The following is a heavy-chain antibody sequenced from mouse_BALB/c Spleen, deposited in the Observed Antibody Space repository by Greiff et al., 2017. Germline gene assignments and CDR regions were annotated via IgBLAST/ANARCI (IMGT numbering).Heavy chain of an antibody. Sequence: EVQVVESGGGLVKPGGSLKLSCAASGFTFSDYYMYWVRQTPEKRLEWVATISDGGSYTYYPDSVKGRFTISRDNAKNNLYLQMSSLKSEDTAMYYCATYYGSSYDYAMDYWGQGTSVTVSS. D-gene: IGHD1-1*01. CDR2: ISDGGSYT. V-gene: IGHV5-4*02. CDR3: ATYYGSSYDYAMDY. CDR1: GFTFSDYY. J-gene: IGHJ4*01.